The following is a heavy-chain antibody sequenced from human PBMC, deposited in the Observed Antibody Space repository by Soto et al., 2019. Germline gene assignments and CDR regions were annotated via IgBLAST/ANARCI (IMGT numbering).Heavy chain of an antibody. CDR1: GYTFTSYG. CDR3: ARGIWIQGPSVFDY. CDR2: ISAYNGNT. J-gene: IGHJ4*02. V-gene: IGHV1-18*01. Sequence: QVQLVQSGAEVKKPGASVKVSCKASGYTFTSYGISWVRQAPGQGLEWMGWISAYNGNTNYAQKLQGRITMTTDTYTSTDYMELRSLRSEDTAVYYCARGIWIQGPSVFDYWGQGTLVTVSS. D-gene: IGHD5-18*01.